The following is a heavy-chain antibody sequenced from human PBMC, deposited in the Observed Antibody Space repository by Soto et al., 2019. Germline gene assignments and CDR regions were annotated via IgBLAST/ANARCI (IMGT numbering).Heavy chain of an antibody. Sequence: PGESLKISCKGSGYSFTSYWIGWVRQMPGKGLEWMGIIYPGDSDTRYSPSFQGKVTISADKSISTAYLQWSSLKASDTAMYYCARRPRGWYDSSGYAESKYYFDYWGQGTLVTVSS. J-gene: IGHJ4*02. CDR1: GYSFTSYW. CDR3: ARRPRGWYDSSGYAESKYYFDY. CDR2: IYPGDSDT. V-gene: IGHV5-51*01. D-gene: IGHD3-22*01.